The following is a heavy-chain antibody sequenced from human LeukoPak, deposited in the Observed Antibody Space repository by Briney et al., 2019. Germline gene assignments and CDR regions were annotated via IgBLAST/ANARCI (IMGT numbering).Heavy chain of an antibody. CDR2: IKQDGSEK. D-gene: IGHD3-10*01. CDR1: GFTFRSYW. V-gene: IGHV3-7*01. J-gene: IGHJ6*04. Sequence: GGSLRLSCAASGFTFRSYWMSWVREAPGKGLEWEAKIKQDGSEKYYVGSVKGRFTVSRDNAKNSLYLQMNSLRAEDTAVYYCAREWNYYGSGIMDVWGKGTTVTVSS. CDR3: AREWNYYGSGIMDV.